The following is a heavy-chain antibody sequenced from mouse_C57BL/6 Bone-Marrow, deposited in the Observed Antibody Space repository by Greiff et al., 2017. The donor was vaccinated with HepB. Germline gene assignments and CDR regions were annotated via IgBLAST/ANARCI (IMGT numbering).Heavy chain of an antibody. J-gene: IGHJ3*01. CDR3: ARGVLRVFAY. CDR2: INPSTGGT. Sequence: EVKLQQSGPELVKPGASVKISCKASGYSFTGYYMNWVKQSPEKSLEWIGEINPSTGGTTYNQKFKAKATLTVDKSSSTAYMQLKSLTSEDSAVYYCARGVLRVFAYWGQGTLVTVSA. V-gene: IGHV1-42*01. D-gene: IGHD1-1*01. CDR1: GYSFTGYY.